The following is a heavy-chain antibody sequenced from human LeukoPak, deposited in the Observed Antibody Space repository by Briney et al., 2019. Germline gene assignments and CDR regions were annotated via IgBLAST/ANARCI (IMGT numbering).Heavy chain of an antibody. CDR3: AKDVGKWESLHFFDY. V-gene: IGHV3-23*01. J-gene: IGHJ4*02. CDR1: GFTFSNYA. CDR2: LSGSGGSA. D-gene: IGHD1-26*01. Sequence: GGSLRLSCAASGFTFSNYAMTWVRQAPGKGLEWVSILSGSGGSAYYADSAKGRFTISRDDSRNTLYLQMNSLRGDDTAVYYCAKDVGKWESLHFFDYWGQGTLVTVSS.